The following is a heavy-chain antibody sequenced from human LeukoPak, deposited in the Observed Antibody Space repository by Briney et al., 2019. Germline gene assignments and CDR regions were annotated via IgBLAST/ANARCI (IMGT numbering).Heavy chain of an antibody. CDR3: ARLTYYYDSSGSPGAFDI. J-gene: IGHJ3*02. V-gene: IGHV3-21*01. CDR2: ISSSSSYI. Sequence: GGSLRLSCAASEFTFSSYSMNWVRQAPGKGLEWVSSISSSSSYIYYADSVKGRFTISRDNAKNSLYLQMNSLRAEDTAVYYCARLTYYYDSSGSPGAFDIWGQGTMVTVSS. D-gene: IGHD3-22*01. CDR1: EFTFSSYS.